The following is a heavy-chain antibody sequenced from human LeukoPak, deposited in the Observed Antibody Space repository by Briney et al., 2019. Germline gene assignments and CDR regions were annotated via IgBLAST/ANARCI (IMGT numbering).Heavy chain of an antibody. Sequence: GGSLRLSCAASGFPLGSYTMDWFRQAPGKGLEWVAYVNTKSVGIYYADSVRGRFTISRDNAMNSLFLQMSNLRVEDTAVYYCARATTSSRTYYYYYGMDVWGQGTTVTVSS. CDR1: GFPLGSYT. J-gene: IGHJ6*02. CDR3: ARATTSSRTYYYYYGMDV. CDR2: VNTKSVGI. V-gene: IGHV3-21*06. D-gene: IGHD1-1*01.